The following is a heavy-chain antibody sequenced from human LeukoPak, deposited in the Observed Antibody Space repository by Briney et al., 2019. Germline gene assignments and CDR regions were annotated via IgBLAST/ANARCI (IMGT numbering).Heavy chain of an antibody. D-gene: IGHD3-22*01. V-gene: IGHV4-34*01. CDR2: INHSGST. Sequence: SETLSLTCAVYGGSFSGYYWSWIRQPPGKGLEWIGEINHSGSTNYNPSLKSRVTISVDTSKNQFSLKLSSVTAADTAVYYCAMGGLYYDSSGYYSEYYFDYWGQGTLVTVSS. J-gene: IGHJ4*02. CDR3: AMGGLYYDSSGYYSEYYFDY. CDR1: GGSFSGYY.